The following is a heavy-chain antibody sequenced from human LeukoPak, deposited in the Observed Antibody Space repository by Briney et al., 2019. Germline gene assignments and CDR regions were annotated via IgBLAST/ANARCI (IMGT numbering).Heavy chain of an antibody. CDR2: IYYSGST. CDR3: ARLNWGFDY. V-gene: IGHV4-59*01. J-gene: IGHJ4*02. Sequence: SEXXXXTCTVXGGSISSYYWSWLRQPPGKGLEWIGYIYYSGSTNYNPSLTSRVTISVDTSKNQFSLKLSSVTAADTAVYYCARLNWGFDYWGQGTLVTVSS. D-gene: IGHD7-27*01. CDR1: GGSISSYY.